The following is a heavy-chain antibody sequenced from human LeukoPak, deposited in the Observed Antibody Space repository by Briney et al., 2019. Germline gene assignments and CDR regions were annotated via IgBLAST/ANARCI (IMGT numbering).Heavy chain of an antibody. CDR1: GGTFSSYA. Sequence: SVKVSCKASGGTFSSYAISWVQQAPGQGLEWMGGIIPIFGTANYAQKFQGRVMITTDESTSTAYMELSSLRSEDTAVYYCARVGLVPEYYFDYWGQGTLVTVSS. CDR3: ARVGLVPEYYFDY. D-gene: IGHD1-14*01. J-gene: IGHJ4*02. V-gene: IGHV1-69*05. CDR2: IIPIFGTA.